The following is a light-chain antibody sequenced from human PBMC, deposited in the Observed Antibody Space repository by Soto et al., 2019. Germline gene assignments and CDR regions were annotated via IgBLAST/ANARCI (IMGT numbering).Light chain of an antibody. V-gene: IGLV2-14*03. CDR2: DVS. CDR1: SSDVGGYNY. Sequence: QSALTQPASVSGSPGQLITISCTGTSSDVGGYNYVSWYQHHPGKAPKLMIYDVSNRPSGVSNRFSGSKSGNTASLTISGLQAEDEADYYCSSYTSSSTVVFGGGTKLTVL. CDR3: SSYTSSSTVV. J-gene: IGLJ2*01.